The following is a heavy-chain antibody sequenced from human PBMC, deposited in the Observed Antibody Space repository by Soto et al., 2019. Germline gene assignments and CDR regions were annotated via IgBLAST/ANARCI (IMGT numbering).Heavy chain of an antibody. V-gene: IGHV3-33*01. Sequence: QVQLVESGGGVVQPGRSLRLSCAASGFTFSSYGLHWVRQAPGKGLEWVAVIWYDGSNKYYADSVKGRFTISRDISKNTLYLQMNSLRAEDTAVYYCARDTAYGSGSRTRVYYYYGMDVWGQGTTVTVSS. J-gene: IGHJ6*02. D-gene: IGHD3-10*01. CDR3: ARDTAYGSGSRTRVYYYYGMDV. CDR2: IWYDGSNK. CDR1: GFTFSSYG.